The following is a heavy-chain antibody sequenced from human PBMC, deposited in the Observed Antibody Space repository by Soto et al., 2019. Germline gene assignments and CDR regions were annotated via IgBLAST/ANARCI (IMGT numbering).Heavy chain of an antibody. CDR2: ISSSSSTI. CDR3: ARWRLPPRGVYAFDI. D-gene: IGHD6-13*01. J-gene: IGHJ3*02. Sequence: EVQLVESGGGLVQPGRSLRLSCAASGCTFSSYSMNWVRQAPGKGLEWVSYISSSSSTIYYADSVKGRFTISRDNAKNSLYLQMNSLRAEDTAVYYCARWRLPPRGVYAFDIWGQGTMVTVSS. V-gene: IGHV3-48*01. CDR1: GCTFSSYS.